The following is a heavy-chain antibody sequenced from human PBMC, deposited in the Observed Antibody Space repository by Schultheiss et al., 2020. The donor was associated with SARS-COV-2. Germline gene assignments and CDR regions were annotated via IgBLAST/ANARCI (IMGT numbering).Heavy chain of an antibody. V-gene: IGHV4-34*01. CDR3: ARINIVLMVYANNWFDP. J-gene: IGHJ5*02. Sequence: SETLSLTCAVYGGSFSGYYWSWIRQPPGKGLEWIGEINHSGSTNYNPSLKSRVTISVDTSKNQFSLKLSSVTAADTAVYYCARINIVLMVYANNWFDPWGQGTLVTVS. D-gene: IGHD2-8*01. CDR2: INHSGST. CDR1: GGSFSGYY.